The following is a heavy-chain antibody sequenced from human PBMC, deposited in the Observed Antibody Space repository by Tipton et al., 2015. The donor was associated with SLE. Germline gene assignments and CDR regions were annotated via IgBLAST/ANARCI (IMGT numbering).Heavy chain of an antibody. V-gene: IGHV3-30*04. CDR3: ARDMKIAAAGPDAFDI. Sequence: SLRLSCAASGFTFSSYAMHWVRQAPGKGLEWVAVISYDGSNKYYADSVKGRFTISRDNSKNTLYLQMNSLRAEDTAVYYCARDMKIAAAGPDAFDIWGQGTMVTVSS. CDR1: GFTFSSYA. D-gene: IGHD6-13*01. J-gene: IGHJ3*02. CDR2: ISYDGSNK.